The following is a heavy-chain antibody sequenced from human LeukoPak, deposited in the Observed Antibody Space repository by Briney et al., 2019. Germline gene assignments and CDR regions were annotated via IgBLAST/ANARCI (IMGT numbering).Heavy chain of an antibody. CDR1: GGSISSGGYS. J-gene: IGHJ6*04. D-gene: IGHD3-10*01. CDR3: ARAVISAGSTSDV. CDR2: IYHSGST. Sequence: PSQTLSLTCAVSGGSISSGGYSWSYIRQPPGKGLECIGYIYHSGSTYYNPSLKSRVTISVDRSKNQFSLKLSSVTAADTAVYYCARAVISAGSTSDVWGKGTSVTVSS. V-gene: IGHV4-30-2*01.